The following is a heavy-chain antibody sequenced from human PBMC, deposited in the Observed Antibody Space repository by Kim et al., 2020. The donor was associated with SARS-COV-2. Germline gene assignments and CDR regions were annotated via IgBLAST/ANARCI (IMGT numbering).Heavy chain of an antibody. J-gene: IGHJ3*02. CDR2: ISYDGSNK. V-gene: IGHV3-30*18. Sequence: GGSLRLSCAASGFTFSSYGMHWVRQAPGKGLEWVAVISYDGSNKYYADSVKGRFTISRDNSKNTLYLQMNSLRAEDTAVYYCAKGREKYYYDSSLDIWG. CDR1: GFTFSSYG. D-gene: IGHD3-22*01. CDR3: AKGREKYYYDSSLDI.